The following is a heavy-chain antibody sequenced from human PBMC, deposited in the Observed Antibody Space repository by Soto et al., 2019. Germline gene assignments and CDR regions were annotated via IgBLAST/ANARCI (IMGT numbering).Heavy chain of an antibody. CDR3: GAQDYGAKVYDFET. V-gene: IGHV4-39*01. J-gene: IGHJ4*02. CDR2: IYYSGNT. CDR1: SGSISSSSSY. D-gene: IGHD4-17*01. Sequence: QLQLQESGPGLVKPSETLSLTCTVSSGSISSSSSYWGWIRQPPGKGLEWIGSIYYSGNTYYNPSLKSRVTISIDSSKTQCSLKLNSVTTADTAVYYCGAQDYGAKVYDFETWCQGTLVTVSS.